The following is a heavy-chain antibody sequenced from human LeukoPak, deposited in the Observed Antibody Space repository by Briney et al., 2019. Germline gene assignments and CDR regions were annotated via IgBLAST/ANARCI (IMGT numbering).Heavy chain of an antibody. CDR1: AFPLGSYN. J-gene: IGHJ3*01. CDR3: ARDRYYYDLYSYSPDAIDV. CDR2: VSSISRYL. D-gene: IGHD3-22*01. Sequence: PGGSLTLSCAPSAFPLGSYNMEWGPPTPGKGPEWVLSVSSISRYLNHADPWTGRLTIPRDNAKNSLYLQMNSLRAEDTAIYYCARDRYYYDLYSYSPDAIDVWGQGTMVTVSS. V-gene: IGHV3-21*01.